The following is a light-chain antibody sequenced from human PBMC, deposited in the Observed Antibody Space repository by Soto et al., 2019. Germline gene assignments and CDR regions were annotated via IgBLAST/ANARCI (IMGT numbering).Light chain of an antibody. CDR3: CSYAGTYTFFV. V-gene: IGLV2-11*01. J-gene: IGLJ1*01. Sequence: ALTQPRSVSGSPGQSVTISCTGSSSDVGGYNYVSWYQQQPGKAPKLMIYDVAIRPSGVSNRFSGSKSGNTAPLTISGLQAEDDADYYCCSYAGTYTFFVFGTGTKVTVL. CDR2: DVA. CDR1: SSDVGGYNY.